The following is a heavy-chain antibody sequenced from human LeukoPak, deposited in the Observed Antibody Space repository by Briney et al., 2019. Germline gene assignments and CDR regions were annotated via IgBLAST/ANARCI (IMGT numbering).Heavy chain of an antibody. CDR3: AIRKSGNAIDY. D-gene: IGHD5-12*01. Sequence: GGSLRLSCAASGFTFSSYAMSWVRQAPGKGLEGVSAISGSGGSTYYADSVKGRFTISRDNSKNTLYLLMNSLRAEDTAVYYCAIRKSGNAIDYWGQGTLVTVSS. V-gene: IGHV3-23*01. J-gene: IGHJ4*02. CDR2: ISGSGGST. CDR1: GFTFSSYA.